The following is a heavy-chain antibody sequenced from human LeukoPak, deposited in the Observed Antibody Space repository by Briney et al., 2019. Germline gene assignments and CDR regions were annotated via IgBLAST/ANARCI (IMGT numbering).Heavy chain of an antibody. J-gene: IGHJ4*02. V-gene: IGHV3-23*01. CDR1: GFTFSSYA. Sequence: GGSLRLSCAASGFTFSSYAMSWVRQAPGKGLEWVSAIIGSGDTTYYAASVKGRLTISRDNSKNTLYLQMNSLRAEDTAIYYCAKVTGGDMITYGGLDYWGQGTLVTVSS. D-gene: IGHD3-16*01. CDR2: IIGSGDTT. CDR3: AKVTGGDMITYGGLDY.